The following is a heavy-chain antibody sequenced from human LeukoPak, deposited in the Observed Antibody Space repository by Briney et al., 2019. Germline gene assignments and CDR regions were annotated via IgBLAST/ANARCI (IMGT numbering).Heavy chain of an antibody. CDR3: ASRLWVFDH. CDR2: ISYDGGNT. J-gene: IGHJ4*02. D-gene: IGHD3-16*01. CDR1: GFTFSSNA. Sequence: PGRSLRLSCAASGFTFSSNAIHWVRQAPGKGLEWVAEISYDGGNTYYADSVKGRFTISRDNAKNSLYLQMNSLRDEDTAVYYCASRLWVFDHWGQGTLVTVSS. V-gene: IGHV3-30-3*01.